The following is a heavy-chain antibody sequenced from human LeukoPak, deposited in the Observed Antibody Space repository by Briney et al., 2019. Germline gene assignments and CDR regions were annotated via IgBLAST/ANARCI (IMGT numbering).Heavy chain of an antibody. CDR2: IYYSGST. V-gene: IGHV4-31*03. Sequence: SQTLSLTCTVSGGSISSGGYYWSWIRQHPGKGLEWIGYIYYSGSTYYNPSLKSRVTISVDTSKNQFSLKLSSVPSADTAVYYCARALIAARTAPTYYFDYWGQGTLVTVSS. CDR1: GGSISSGGYY. D-gene: IGHD6-6*01. CDR3: ARALIAARTAPTYYFDY. J-gene: IGHJ4*02.